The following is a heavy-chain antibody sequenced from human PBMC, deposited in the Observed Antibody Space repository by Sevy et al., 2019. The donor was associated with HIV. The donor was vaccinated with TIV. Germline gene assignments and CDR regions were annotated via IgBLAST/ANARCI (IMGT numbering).Heavy chain of an antibody. J-gene: IGHJ6*02. Sequence: SQTLSLTCAISGDSVSTSSATWNWFRQSPSRGLEWLGRTYYRSKWYSDYEVSVKGRGTINPDTSKNQFSLHLESVTPGDTAVYFCARGDELNSYYYGMDVWGQGTTVTVSS. CDR2: TYYRSKWYS. V-gene: IGHV6-1*01. CDR1: GDSVSTSSAT. D-gene: IGHD1-7*01. CDR3: ARGDELNSYYYGMDV.